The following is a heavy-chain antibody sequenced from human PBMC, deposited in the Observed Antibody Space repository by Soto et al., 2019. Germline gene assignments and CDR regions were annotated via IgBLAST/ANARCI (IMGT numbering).Heavy chain of an antibody. CDR2: LIHIFNTA. CDR1: GGTFSGFA. Sequence: QVQLVQSGAEVKKPGSSVKVSCKASGGTFSGFAISWVRQAPGQGLEWMGGLIHIFNTAHFAQMFRGRVTLTADESTRTAYMDLSSLRSDDTAGYYCARSKYRSVLRVLEGYDMDVWGQGTTVTASS. CDR3: ARSKYRSVLRVLEGYDMDV. D-gene: IGHD3-3*01. J-gene: IGHJ6*02. V-gene: IGHV1-69*01.